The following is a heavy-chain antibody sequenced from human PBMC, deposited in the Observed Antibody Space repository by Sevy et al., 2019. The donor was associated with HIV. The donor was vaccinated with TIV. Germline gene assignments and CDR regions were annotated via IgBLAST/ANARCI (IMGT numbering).Heavy chain of an antibody. Sequence: GGSLRLSCATSGFIFGNHAMSWVRQTPGKGLEWVSGITSTGSTTYYMDSVKGRFTISRDNSKNTLYLQMNSLRAEDTAVYYCAKDLGWPLWGQGTLVTVSS. CDR2: ITSTGSTT. V-gene: IGHV3-23*01. CDR3: AKDLGWPL. J-gene: IGHJ4*02. D-gene: IGHD2-15*01. CDR1: GFIFGNHA.